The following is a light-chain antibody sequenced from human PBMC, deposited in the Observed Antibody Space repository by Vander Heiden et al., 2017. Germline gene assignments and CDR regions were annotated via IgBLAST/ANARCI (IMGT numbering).Light chain of an antibody. V-gene: IGKV1-33*01. CDR2: GAS. Sequence: DIQMTQSPSTLSASVGDRVTITCQASHDISNYLNWYQQKPGEAPKLLIYGASSLETGVPSRFSGSGSGADFTFTISSLQPEDIATYYCQQDDNLPITFGQGTLLEIK. CDR3: QQDDNLPIT. J-gene: IGKJ5*01. CDR1: HDISNY.